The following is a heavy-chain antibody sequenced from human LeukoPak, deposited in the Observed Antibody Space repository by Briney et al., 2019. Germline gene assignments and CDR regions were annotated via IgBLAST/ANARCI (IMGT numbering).Heavy chain of an antibody. CDR1: GYTFTGYY. CDR3: GRDGDYDFWSGYRNDNWFDP. J-gene: IGHJ5*02. CDR2: INPNSGGT. Sequence: ASVKVSCKASGYTFTGYYMHWVRQAPGQGLEWMGWINPNSGGTNYAQKFQGRVTMTRDTSISTAYMELSRLRSDDTAVYYCGRDGDYDFWSGYRNDNWFDPWGQGTMVTVSS. D-gene: IGHD3-3*01. V-gene: IGHV1-2*02.